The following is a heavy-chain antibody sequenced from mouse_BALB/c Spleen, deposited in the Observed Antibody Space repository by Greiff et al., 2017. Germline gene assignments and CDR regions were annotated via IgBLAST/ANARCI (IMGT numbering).Heavy chain of an antibody. J-gene: IGHJ3*01. CDR1: GYSITSDYA. CDR2: ISYSGST. Sequence: DVKLQESGPGLVKPSQSLSLTCTVTGYSITSDYAWNWIRQFPGNKLEWMGYISYSGSTSYNPSLKSRISITRDTSKNQFFLQLNSVTTEDTATYYCARWGITTSWFAYWGQGTLVTVSA. D-gene: IGHD2-4*01. CDR3: ARWGITTSWFAY. V-gene: IGHV3-2*02.